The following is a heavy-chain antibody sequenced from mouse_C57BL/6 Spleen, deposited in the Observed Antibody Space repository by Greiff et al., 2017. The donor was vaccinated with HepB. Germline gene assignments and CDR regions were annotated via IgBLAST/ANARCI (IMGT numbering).Heavy chain of an antibody. V-gene: IGHV1-81*01. D-gene: IGHD2-4*01. J-gene: IGHJ4*01. CDR2: IYPRSGNT. CDR3: ARSEIYYDYQGNAMDY. Sequence: QVQLQQSGAELARPGASVKLSCKASGYTFTSYGISWVKQRTGQGLEWIGEIYPRSGNTYYNEKFKGKATLTADKSSSTAYMELRSLTSEDSAVYFCARSEIYYDYQGNAMDYWGQGTSVTVSS. CDR1: GYTFTSYG.